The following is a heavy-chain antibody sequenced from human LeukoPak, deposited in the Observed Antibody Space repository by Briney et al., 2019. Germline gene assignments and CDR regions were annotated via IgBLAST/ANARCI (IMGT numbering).Heavy chain of an antibody. CDR3: ARGVAVADYYYYGMDV. Sequence: ASVKVSCKASGYTFTSYGSNWVRQATGEGLEWMGWMNPNSGNTGYAQKLQGRVTMTRNTSISTAYMELSSLRSEDTAVYYCARGVAVADYYYYGMDVWGQGTTVTVSS. CDR2: MNPNSGNT. CDR1: GYTFTSYG. J-gene: IGHJ6*02. D-gene: IGHD6-19*01. V-gene: IGHV1-8*01.